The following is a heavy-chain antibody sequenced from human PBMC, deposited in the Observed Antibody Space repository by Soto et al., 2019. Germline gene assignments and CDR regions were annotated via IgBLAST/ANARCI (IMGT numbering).Heavy chain of an antibody. Sequence: GGSLRLSCSASGFTFSSYAMHWVRQAPGKGLEYVSAISSNGGSTYYADSVKGRFTISRDNSKNTLYLQMSSLRAEDTAVYYCVKDLGDYGSVRANDAFDIWGQGTMVTVSS. V-gene: IGHV3-64D*08. CDR1: GFTFSSYA. J-gene: IGHJ3*02. CDR3: VKDLGDYGSVRANDAFDI. D-gene: IGHD3-10*01. CDR2: ISSNGGST.